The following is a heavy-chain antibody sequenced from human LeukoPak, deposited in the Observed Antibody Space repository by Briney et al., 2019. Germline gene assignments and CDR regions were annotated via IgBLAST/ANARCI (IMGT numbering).Heavy chain of an antibody. V-gene: IGHV3-21*04. Sequence: PGGSLRLSCAASGFTFSSYGMHWVRQAPGNGLEWVSSISSSGSYIYYADSVKGRFTISRDNSKNTLYLQMNSLRAEDTAVYYCAKVDRTGVGRYFDYWGQGTLVTVSS. CDR3: AKVDRTGVGRYFDY. J-gene: IGHJ4*02. CDR1: GFTFSSYG. D-gene: IGHD3-10*01. CDR2: ISSSGSYI.